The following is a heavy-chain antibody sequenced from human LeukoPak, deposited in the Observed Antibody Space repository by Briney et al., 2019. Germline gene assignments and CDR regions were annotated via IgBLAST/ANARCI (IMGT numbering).Heavy chain of an antibody. V-gene: IGHV3-74*01. Sequence: GGSLRLSCEASGLTFSTYWMHWVRQVPRKGLVWVSRIDRDGSLISYVDSVKGRFTISRDNSKNTLYLQMNSLRAEDTAVYYCARVPPQDTAMARDAFDIWGQGTMVTVSS. J-gene: IGHJ3*02. D-gene: IGHD5-18*01. CDR3: ARVPPQDTAMARDAFDI. CDR2: IDRDGSLI. CDR1: GLTFSTYW.